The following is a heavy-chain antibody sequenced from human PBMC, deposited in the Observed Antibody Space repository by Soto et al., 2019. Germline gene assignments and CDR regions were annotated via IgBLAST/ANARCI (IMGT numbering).Heavy chain of an antibody. Sequence: EVQLVQSGAEVKKPGESLRISCKGSGYSFTSYWISGVRQMPGKGLEWMGRIDPSDSYTNYSPSFQGHVTISADKSINTTYLKWSRLKASDTAMDYFSSLREIVGASVYYGMDVWGQGTTVTVSS. D-gene: IGHD1-26*01. J-gene: IGHJ6*01. CDR2: IDPSDSYT. CDR1: GYSFTSYW. CDR3: SSLREIVGASVYYGMDV. V-gene: IGHV5-10-1*03.